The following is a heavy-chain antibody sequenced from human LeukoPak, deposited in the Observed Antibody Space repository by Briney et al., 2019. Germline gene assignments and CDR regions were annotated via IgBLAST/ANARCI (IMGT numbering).Heavy chain of an antibody. D-gene: IGHD2-15*01. CDR2: ISSGSSTI. CDR1: RFTFSSSG. Sequence: GGSLRLSCAASRFTFSSSGMNWVRQVPGKGLEWVSYISSGSSTIFYSDSVKGRFTIFRDNAKNSLYLQMNSLRAEDTAVYYCARDGMLGYCSGDSCYLDAFDIWGQGTTVTVSS. V-gene: IGHV3-48*01. CDR3: ARDGMLGYCSGDSCYLDAFDI. J-gene: IGHJ3*02.